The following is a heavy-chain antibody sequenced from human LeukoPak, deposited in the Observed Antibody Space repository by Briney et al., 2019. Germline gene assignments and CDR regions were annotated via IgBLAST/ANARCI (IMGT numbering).Heavy chain of an antibody. V-gene: IGHV5-51*01. D-gene: IGHD2-21*02. CDR2: IYPGDSET. Sequence: GESLKISCKGSGYRFTSYWIGWVRQMPGKGLEWMGIIYPGDSETRYSPSFQGQVTISADKSINTAYLQWSSLKASDTAMYYCARQGDTTNYYYGMDVWGQGTTVTVSS. CDR3: ARQGDTTNYYYGMDV. J-gene: IGHJ6*02. CDR1: GYRFTSYW.